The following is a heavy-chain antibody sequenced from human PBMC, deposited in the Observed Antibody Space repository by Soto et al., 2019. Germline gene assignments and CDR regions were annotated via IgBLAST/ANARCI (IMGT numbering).Heavy chain of an antibody. V-gene: IGHV3-30*18. D-gene: IGHD6-6*01. CDR1: GFTFSSYG. CDR3: AKARTGDSSSSLWFDP. CDR2: ISYDGSNK. Sequence: QVQLVESGGGVVQPGRSLRLSCAASGFTFSSYGMHWVRQAPGKGLEWVAVISYDGSNKYYADSVKGRFTISRDNSKNTLYLQMNSLRAEDTVVYYCAKARTGDSSSSLWFDPWGQGTLVTVSS. J-gene: IGHJ5*02.